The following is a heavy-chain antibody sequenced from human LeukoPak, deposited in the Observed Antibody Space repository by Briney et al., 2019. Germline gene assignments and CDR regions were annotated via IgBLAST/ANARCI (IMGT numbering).Heavy chain of an antibody. J-gene: IGHJ6*02. D-gene: IGHD2-15*01. V-gene: IGHV1-69*13. CDR3: ASANIVATTLDIVVVVAATGYYYHYGMDV. Sequence: GASVKVSCKASGGTFSSYAISWVRQAPGQGLEWMGGIIPIFGTANYAQKFQGRVTITADESTSTAYMELSSLRSEDTAVYYCASANIVATTLDIVVVVAATGYYYHYGMDVWGQGTTVTVSS. CDR2: IIPIFGTA. CDR1: GGTFSSYA.